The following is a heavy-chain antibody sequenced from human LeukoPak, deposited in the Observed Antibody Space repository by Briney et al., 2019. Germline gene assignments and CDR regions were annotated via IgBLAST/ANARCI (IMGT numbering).Heavy chain of an antibody. V-gene: IGHV3-66*01. D-gene: IGHD2-15*01. CDR3: ARENCGGGYCYDPYYSDY. CDR2: LYGTGKT. Sequence: GGSLRLSCAASGFSVSSNYLSWVRQAPGKGLERVSVLYGTGKTYYADSVKGRFTISRDNSKNTLYLQMNSLRAEDTAVYYCARENCGGGYCYDPYYSDYWGQGTLVTVSS. J-gene: IGHJ4*02. CDR1: GFSVSSNY.